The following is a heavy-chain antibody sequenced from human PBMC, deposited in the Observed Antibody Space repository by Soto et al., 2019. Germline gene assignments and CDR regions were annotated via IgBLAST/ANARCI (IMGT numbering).Heavy chain of an antibody. D-gene: IGHD4-17*01. CDR2: IWDDGGSR. J-gene: IGHJ4*02. V-gene: IGHV3-33*06. Sequence: GGSLRLSCAASGFTFSSYGMHWVRQTPGKGLEWVAVIWDDGGSRYYADSVKGRFTISRDNSKNTLYLQMNSLRAEDTAVYYCAKAHSGLGFDYGDYFGYWGQGTLVTVSS. CDR3: AKAHSGLGFDYGDYFGY. CDR1: GFTFSSYG.